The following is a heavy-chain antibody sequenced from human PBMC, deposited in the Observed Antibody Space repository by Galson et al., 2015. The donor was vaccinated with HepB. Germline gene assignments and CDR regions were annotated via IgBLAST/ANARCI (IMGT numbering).Heavy chain of an antibody. Sequence: QSGAEVKKPGESLKISFEGSGYTFTTYWIAWVRQMPGKGLEWMGTIYPGDSDTRYSPSFQGQVTISADKSISTAYLQWSSLKASDTAMYYCARSIAVAGSTRAFDIWGQGTMVTVSS. J-gene: IGHJ3*02. CDR1: GYTFTTYW. CDR2: IYPGDSDT. CDR3: ARSIAVAGSTRAFDI. D-gene: IGHD6-19*01. V-gene: IGHV5-51*03.